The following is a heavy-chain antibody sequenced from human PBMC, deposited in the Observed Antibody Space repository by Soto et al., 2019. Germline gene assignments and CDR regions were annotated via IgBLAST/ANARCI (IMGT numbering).Heavy chain of an antibody. CDR1: GFTLRSYA. CDR3: ARDTGVLDFWSNLYY. V-gene: IGHV3-30-3*01. D-gene: IGHD3-3*01. CDR2: ISNDGSNK. Sequence: QVQLVESGGGVVQPGRSLRLSCAASGFTLRSYAMHWVRQAPGKGLGWVAVISNDGSNKYYTDSVKGRFTISRDNFKNTLYLQMNSLRAEDTAVFYCARDTGVLDFWSNLYYWGQGTLVTVS. J-gene: IGHJ4*02.